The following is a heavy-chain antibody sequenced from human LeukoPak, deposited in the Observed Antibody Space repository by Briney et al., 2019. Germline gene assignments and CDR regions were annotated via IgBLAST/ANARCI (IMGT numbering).Heavy chain of an antibody. V-gene: IGHV4-59*01. CDR2: IYYSGST. D-gene: IGHD3-22*01. J-gene: IGHJ4*02. CDR1: GGSISSYY. Sequence: PSETLSLTCTVSGGSISSYYWSWIRQPPGKGLEWIGYIYYSGSTNYNPSLKSRVTISVDTSKNQFSLKLSSVTAADTAVYYCARSNIVVVTHFDYWGQGTLVTVSS. CDR3: ARSNIVVVTHFDY.